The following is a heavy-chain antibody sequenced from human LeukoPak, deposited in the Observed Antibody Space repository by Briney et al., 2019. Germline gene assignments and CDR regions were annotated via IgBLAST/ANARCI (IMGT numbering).Heavy chain of an antibody. V-gene: IGHV3-23*01. CDR1: GHTLSIYS. J-gene: IGHJ4*02. D-gene: IGHD3-22*01. CDR3: ANEQRVVFITGPFDY. Sequence: GGSLSLFCAASGHTLSIYSMSGVRQAPGKGLEWVSDIGGSGGSTCYADSVKGRFTISRDNSKNTLYLQMNSLRAEDTAVYYCANEQRVVFITGPFDYWGQGTLVTVSS. CDR2: IGGSGGST.